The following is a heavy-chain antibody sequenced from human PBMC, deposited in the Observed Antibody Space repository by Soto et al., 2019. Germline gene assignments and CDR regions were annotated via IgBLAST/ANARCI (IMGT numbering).Heavy chain of an antibody. Sequence: EVQLVESGGGLVQPGGSLRLSCAASGFTVSSNYMSWVRQARGKGLEWVSVIYSGGSTYYADSVKGRFTISRHNSKNTMYIQMNSLRAEDTAVYYCARDLVEYCSGGSCYSGVNYYYGMDVWGQGTTVTVSS. CDR1: GFTVSSNY. J-gene: IGHJ6*02. D-gene: IGHD2-15*01. V-gene: IGHV3-53*04. CDR3: ARDLVEYCSGGSCYSGVNYYYGMDV. CDR2: IYSGGST.